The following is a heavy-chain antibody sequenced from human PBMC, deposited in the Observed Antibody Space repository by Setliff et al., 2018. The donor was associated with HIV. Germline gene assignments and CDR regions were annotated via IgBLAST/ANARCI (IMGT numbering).Heavy chain of an antibody. CDR1: GGSISNYY. CDR3: ARTYSGYDFHYYYMDV. Sequence: KPSETLSLTCTVSGGSISNYYWSWIRQPPGKGLEWIGYIYPIGSPDFPSGNTVYNPSLKSRVTISVDTSKNQFSLKLSSVTAADTAVYYCARTYSGYDFHYYYMDVWGKGTTVTVSS. D-gene: IGHD5-12*01. V-gene: IGHV4-59*01. J-gene: IGHJ6*03. CDR2: IYPIGSP.